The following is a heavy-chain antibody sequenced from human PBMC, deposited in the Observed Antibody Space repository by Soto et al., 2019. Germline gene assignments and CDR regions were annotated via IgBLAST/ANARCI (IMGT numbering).Heavy chain of an antibody. V-gene: IGHV4-30-4*01. Sequence: QVRLQESGPKLVRPSQTLSLTCSVSGVSINRGDYYWSWIRQSPGRGLEWIGSIYYNGDTNYNPSLGSRVTMSVDTSKNQFFLKLTSVTAADTAVYFCAREDAARIERWFDAWGQGILVTVSS. CDR1: GVSINRGDYY. J-gene: IGHJ5*02. CDR2: IYYNGDT. CDR3: AREDAARIERWFDA. D-gene: IGHD6-6*01.